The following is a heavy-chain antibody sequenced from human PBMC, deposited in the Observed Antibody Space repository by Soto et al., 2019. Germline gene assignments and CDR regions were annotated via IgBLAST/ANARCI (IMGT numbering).Heavy chain of an antibody. D-gene: IGHD6-13*01. CDR2: ISYDGSQK. Sequence: PGGSLRLSCAASGFTFSTYTMHWVRQAPGKGLEWLTVISYDGSQKYYADSVKGRLTISRDNSKNTLYLQMTSLRAEDTAVYHCAIAKSSSWHNFDYWGQGTLVTVSS. V-gene: IGHV3-30-3*01. CDR3: AIAKSSSWHNFDY. J-gene: IGHJ4*02. CDR1: GFTFSTYT.